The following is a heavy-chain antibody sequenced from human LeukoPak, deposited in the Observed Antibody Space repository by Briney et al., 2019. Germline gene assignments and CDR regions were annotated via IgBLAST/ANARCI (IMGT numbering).Heavy chain of an antibody. CDR2: ISYDGSNK. J-gene: IGHJ4*02. CDR3: TRDRGQQLVLDYFDY. Sequence: GGSLRLSCAASGFTFSSYAMHWVRQAPGKGLEWVAVISYDGSNKYYADSVKGRFTISRDNSKNTLYLQMNSLRAEDTAVYYCTRDRGQQLVLDYFDYWGQGTLVTVSS. CDR1: GFTFSSYA. D-gene: IGHD6-13*01. V-gene: IGHV3-30-3*01.